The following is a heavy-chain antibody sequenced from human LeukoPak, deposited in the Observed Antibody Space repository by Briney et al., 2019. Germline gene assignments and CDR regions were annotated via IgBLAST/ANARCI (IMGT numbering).Heavy chain of an antibody. D-gene: IGHD2-15*01. CDR3: ARHLATSGSYPLDH. CDR1: GFTVSTNF. CDR2: ICGNAACA. Sequence: GGSLRLSCAASGFTVSTNFMSWVRQAPGKGLEWVSAICGNAACALYADSVKGRFTISRDNSKTTLYLQMNSLRADDTAVYYCARHLATSGSYPLDHWGQGTPVTVSS. J-gene: IGHJ4*02. V-gene: IGHV3-23*01.